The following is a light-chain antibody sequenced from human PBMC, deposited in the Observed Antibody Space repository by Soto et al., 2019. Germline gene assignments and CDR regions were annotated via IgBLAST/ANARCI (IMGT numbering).Light chain of an antibody. J-gene: IGKJ4*01. CDR1: QSVSSY. CDR2: DAS. V-gene: IGKV3-11*01. CDR3: QQRTS. Sequence: EIVLTQSPATLSLSPGERATLSCRASQSVSSYLAWYQQKPGQAPRLLIYDASNRATGIPARFSGSGSGTDFTLTISSLEPEYFAVYYCQQRTSFGGGTKVEIK.